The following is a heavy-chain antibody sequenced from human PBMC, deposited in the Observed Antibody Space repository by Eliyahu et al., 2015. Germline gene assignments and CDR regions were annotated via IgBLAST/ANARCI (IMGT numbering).Heavy chain of an antibody. CDR2: MTPYNTDL. CDR3: ARSALSGDPFYFDS. D-gene: IGHD3-3*01. CDR1: DXIFTYPY. V-gene: IGHV1-45*02. Sequence: QMQLVQSGSEVKKTGXSVKISXXPSDXIFTYPYLXWVRQAPGQALEWMGWMTPYNTDLKYSQXFRDRLAFTRDFSTGTIVVHMQLSQLTSDDTAVYYCARSALSGDPFYFDSWGQGTLVTVSS. J-gene: IGHJ4*02.